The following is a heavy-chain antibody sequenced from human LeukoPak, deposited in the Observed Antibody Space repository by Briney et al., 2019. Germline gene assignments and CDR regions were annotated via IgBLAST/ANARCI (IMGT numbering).Heavy chain of an antibody. Sequence: SETLSLTCTVSGGSISSSNYYWGWIRQPPGKGLEWIGSIYYSGSTYYNPSLKSRVTISVDTSKNQFSLKLSSVTAADTAVYYCARDDLAAGTNYWGQGTLVTVSS. V-gene: IGHV4-39*02. CDR2: IYYSGST. CDR3: ARDDLAAGTNY. D-gene: IGHD6-13*01. J-gene: IGHJ4*02. CDR1: GGSISSSNYY.